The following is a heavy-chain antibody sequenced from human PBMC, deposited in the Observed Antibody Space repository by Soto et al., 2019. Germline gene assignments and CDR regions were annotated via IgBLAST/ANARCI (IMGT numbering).Heavy chain of an antibody. Sequence: SETLSLTCTVSGGSISSSSYYWGWIRQPPGKGLEWIGNIYYSGSTYYNPSLKSRVTISVDTSKNQFSLKLSSVTAADTAVYYCARHRREWFGELYNDYYYMDVWGKGTTVTVSS. D-gene: IGHD3-10*01. CDR1: GGSISSSSYY. CDR3: ARHRREWFGELYNDYYYMDV. CDR2: IYYSGST. J-gene: IGHJ6*03. V-gene: IGHV4-39*01.